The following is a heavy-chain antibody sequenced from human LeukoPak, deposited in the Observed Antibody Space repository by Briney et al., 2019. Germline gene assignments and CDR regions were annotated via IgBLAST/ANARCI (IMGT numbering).Heavy chain of an antibody. J-gene: IGHJ4*02. D-gene: IGHD5-12*01. CDR1: GFTFSSYA. CDR2: ISDSGDIT. Sequence: GGSLRLSCAASGFTFSSYAMSWVRQAPGKGVEWVSRISDSGDITYYADSVKGRFTISRDNSKNTLYLQMNSLRAEDTAVYYCSKDRAGYSGARGFDYWGQGTLVTVSS. V-gene: IGHV3-23*01. CDR3: SKDRAGYSGARGFDY.